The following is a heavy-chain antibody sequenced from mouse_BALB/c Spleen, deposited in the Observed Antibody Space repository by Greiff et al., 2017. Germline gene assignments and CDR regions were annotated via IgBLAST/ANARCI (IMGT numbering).Heavy chain of an antibody. CDR3: ARDIGSTYFDY. CDR2: IRNKANGYTT. D-gene: IGHD1-1*01. V-gene: IGHV7-3*02. Sequence: EVKLVESGGGLVQPGGSLRLSCATSGFTFTDYYMSWVRQPPGKALEWLGFIRNKANGYTTEYSASVKGRFTISRDNSQSILYLQMNTLRAEDSATYYCARDIGSTYFDYWGQGTTLTVSS. CDR1: GFTFTDYY. J-gene: IGHJ2*01.